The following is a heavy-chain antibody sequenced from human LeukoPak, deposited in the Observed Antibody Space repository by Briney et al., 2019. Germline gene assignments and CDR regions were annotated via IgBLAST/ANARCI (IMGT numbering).Heavy chain of an antibody. D-gene: IGHD3-10*01. CDR2: ISYDGSNK. CDR1: GFTFSTYG. Sequence: PGGSLRLSCAPSGFTFSTYGMHWVRPAPGKGLEWVAVISYDGSNKYYADSVKGRFAISRDNSKNTLYLQMNSLRAEDTAVYYCAKAFSWFGELLSPTFDYWGQGTLVTVSS. J-gene: IGHJ4*02. CDR3: AKAFSWFGELLSPTFDY. V-gene: IGHV3-30*18.